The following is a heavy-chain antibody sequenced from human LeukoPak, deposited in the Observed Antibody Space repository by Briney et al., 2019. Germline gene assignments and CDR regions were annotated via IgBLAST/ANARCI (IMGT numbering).Heavy chain of an antibody. CDR3: ARQMTVYPADYYYDSSGYYKYNWFDP. Sequence: SETLSLTCAVSGYPISSGYYWGWIRQPPGKGLEWIGSIYNSGSTYYNPSLKSRVTISVDTSKNQFSLKLSSVTAADTAVYYCARQMTVYPADYYYDSSGYYKYNWFDPWGQGTLVTVSS. CDR1: GYPISSGYY. V-gene: IGHV4-38-2*01. J-gene: IGHJ5*02. CDR2: IYNSGST. D-gene: IGHD3-22*01.